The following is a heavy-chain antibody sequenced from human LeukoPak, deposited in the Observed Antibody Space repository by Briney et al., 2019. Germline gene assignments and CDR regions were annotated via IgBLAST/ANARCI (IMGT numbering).Heavy chain of an antibody. CDR2: IDGDGSST. CDR3: ARDRPHSSSPAFEY. J-gene: IGHJ4*02. CDR1: GFTFSSYW. D-gene: IGHD6-6*01. Sequence: GGSLRLSCAASGFTFSSYWMHWVRQAPGKGLVWVSRIDGDGSSTNYADSVKGRFTISRDNARNTLYLQMNSLRAEDTAVYYCARDRPHSSSPAFEYWGQGTLVTVSS. V-gene: IGHV3-74*01.